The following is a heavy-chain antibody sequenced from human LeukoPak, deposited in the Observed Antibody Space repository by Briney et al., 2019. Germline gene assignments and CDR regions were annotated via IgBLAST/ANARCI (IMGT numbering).Heavy chain of an antibody. CDR2: INWNGGST. V-gene: IGHV3-20*01. CDR3: ARAYSSSWYRNHDAFDI. Sequence: GSLRLSCAASGFTFDDYGMSWVRQAPGKGLEWVSGINWNGGSTGYADSVKGRFTISRDNAKNSLYLQMNSLRAEDTALYHCARAYSSSWYRNHDAFDIWGQGTMVTVSS. J-gene: IGHJ3*02. D-gene: IGHD6-13*01. CDR1: GFTFDDYG.